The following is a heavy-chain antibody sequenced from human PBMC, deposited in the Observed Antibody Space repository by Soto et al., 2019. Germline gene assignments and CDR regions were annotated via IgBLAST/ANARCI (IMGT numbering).Heavy chain of an antibody. Sequence: PSETLSLTCTVSGGSISSGDAYWSWIRQPPGKGLEWIGEINHSGSTNYNPSLKSRVTISVDTSKNQFSLKLSSVTAADTAVYYCASGYDILTGSSFDPWGQGTLVTRLL. CDR1: GGSISSGDAY. D-gene: IGHD3-9*01. CDR2: INHSGST. J-gene: IGHJ5*02. CDR3: ASGYDILTGSSFDP. V-gene: IGHV4-39*07.